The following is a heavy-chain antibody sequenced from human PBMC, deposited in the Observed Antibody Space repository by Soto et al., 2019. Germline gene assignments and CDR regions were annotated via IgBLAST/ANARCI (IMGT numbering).Heavy chain of an antibody. D-gene: IGHD3-22*01. J-gene: IGHJ1*01. CDR2: ISYSGST. V-gene: IGHV4-59*01. Sequence: QVQLQESGPGLVKPSETLSLTCTVSGGSISGYYWSWIRQLPGKGLEWIGYISYSGSTNYNPSLLGRVTLSVDTSKNQFSLKLSSVIAADTAVYYCARFDYDVSGFGYFQHWGQGTLVTVSS. CDR3: ARFDYDVSGFGYFQH. CDR1: GGSISGYY.